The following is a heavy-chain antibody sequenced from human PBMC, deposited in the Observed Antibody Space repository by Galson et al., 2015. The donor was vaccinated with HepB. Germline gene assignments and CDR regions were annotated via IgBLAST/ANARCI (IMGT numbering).Heavy chain of an antibody. CDR1: GFTFNDYY. CDR2: ISCSGRST. V-gene: IGHV3-11*01. CDR3: VRDLYCSGGIICPKGAFVI. Sequence: SLRLSCAASGFTFNDYYMRWIRQAPGKGLEWVTYISCSGRSTYYADSVKGRFTISSDNAKNSLFLQMNSLRAEDTAVYYCVRDLYCSGGIICPKGAFVIWGQRTMLTVSA. D-gene: IGHD2-15*01. J-gene: IGHJ3*02.